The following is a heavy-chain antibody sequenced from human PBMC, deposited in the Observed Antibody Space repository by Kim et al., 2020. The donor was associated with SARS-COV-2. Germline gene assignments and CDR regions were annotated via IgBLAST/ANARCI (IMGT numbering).Heavy chain of an antibody. CDR2: ISSSSSYI. CDR3: ASGGPYYYDSSGYYNWFDP. CDR1: GFTFSSYS. Sequence: GGSLRLSCAASGFTFSSYSMNWVRQAPGKGLEWVSSISSSSSYIYYADSVKGRFTISRDNAKNSLYLQMNSLRAEDTAVYYCASGGPYYYDSSGYYNWFDPWGQGTLVTVSS. J-gene: IGHJ5*02. V-gene: IGHV3-21*01. D-gene: IGHD3-22*01.